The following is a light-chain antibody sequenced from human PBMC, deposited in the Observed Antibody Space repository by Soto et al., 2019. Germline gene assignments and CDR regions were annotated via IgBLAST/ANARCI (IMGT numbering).Light chain of an antibody. CDR1: QSVSSN. CDR3: QQYNNWPL. Sequence: EIVMTQSPATLSVSPGERATLSCRASQSVSSNLAWYQQKHGQAPRLLIYGASTRATGIPARFSGSGSGTEFTLTISRLQSEDFAVYYCQQYNNWPLFGQGTKVEIK. V-gene: IGKV3-15*01. CDR2: GAS. J-gene: IGKJ1*01.